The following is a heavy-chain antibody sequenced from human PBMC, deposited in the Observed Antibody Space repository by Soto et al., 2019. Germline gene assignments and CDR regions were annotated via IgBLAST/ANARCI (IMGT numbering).Heavy chain of an antibody. V-gene: IGHV4-39*01. D-gene: IGHD4-17*01. CDR1: GGSISSSSYY. J-gene: IGHJ4*02. CDR2: IYYSGST. CDR3: ASFYSDYVSY. Sequence: QLQLQASGPGLVKPSETLSLTCTVSGGSISSSSYYWGWIRQPPGKGLEWIGSIYYSGSTYYNPSLKSRVTISVDTSKIQFSLKLSSVTAADTAVYYCASFYSDYVSYWGQGTLVTVSS.